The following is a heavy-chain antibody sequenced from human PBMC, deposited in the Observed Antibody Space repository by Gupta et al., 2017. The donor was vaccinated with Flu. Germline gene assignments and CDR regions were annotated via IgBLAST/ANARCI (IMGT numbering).Heavy chain of an antibody. Sequence: QVQLVQSGAEVKKPGASVKVSCKASGYTFTSYGISWVRQAPGQGLEWMGWFSAYNGNTNYAQKLQGRVTMTTDTSTSTAYMELRSLRSDDTAVYYCARVNGDGDFSLYYYYGMDVWGQGTTVTVSS. J-gene: IGHJ6*02. CDR3: ARVNGDGDFSLYYYYGMDV. CDR1: GYTFTSYG. D-gene: IGHD4-17*01. CDR2: FSAYNGNT. V-gene: IGHV1-18*01.